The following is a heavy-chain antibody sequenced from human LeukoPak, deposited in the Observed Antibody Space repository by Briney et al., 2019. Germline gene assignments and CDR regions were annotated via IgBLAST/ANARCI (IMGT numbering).Heavy chain of an antibody. CDR2: FDPEDGET. Sequence: ASVKVSCKVSGYTLTELSMHWVRQAPGKGLEWMGGFDPEDGETIYAQKFQGRVTMTEDTSTDTAYMELSSLRSEDTAVYYCARGWGYCSSTSCYGWFDPWGQGTLVTVSS. CDR3: ARGWGYCSSTSCYGWFDP. D-gene: IGHD2-2*01. CDR1: GYTLTELS. J-gene: IGHJ5*02. V-gene: IGHV1-24*01.